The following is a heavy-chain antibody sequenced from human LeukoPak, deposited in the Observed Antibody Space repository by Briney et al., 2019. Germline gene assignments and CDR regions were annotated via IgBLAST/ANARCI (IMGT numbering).Heavy chain of an antibody. CDR1: GYTFTGYY. Sequence: ASVKVSCKASGYTFTGYYMHWVRQAPGQGLEWMGWINPNSGGTNYAQNFQGRVTMTRDTSITTAYMELSRLRSDDTAVYYCARGIIGYYFDYWGQGTLVTVSS. J-gene: IGHJ4*02. V-gene: IGHV1-2*02. CDR2: INPNSGGT. D-gene: IGHD2-15*01. CDR3: ARGIIGYYFDY.